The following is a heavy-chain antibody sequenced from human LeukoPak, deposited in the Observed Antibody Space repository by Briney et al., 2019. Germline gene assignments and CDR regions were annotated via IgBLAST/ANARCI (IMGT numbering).Heavy chain of an antibody. CDR2: ISSSSNYI. CDR1: GFTFNSYT. Sequence: PGGSLRLSCAASGFTFNSYTMSWVREAPGKGLEWVSSISSSSNYIYHADSVKGRFTISRDDAQNSVYLQMNSLKDEDTAVYYCARSRSSSPYDKNLNFWGQGTLVIVSS. V-gene: IGHV3-21*01. CDR3: ARSRSSSPYDKNLNF. D-gene: IGHD3-10*01. J-gene: IGHJ4*02.